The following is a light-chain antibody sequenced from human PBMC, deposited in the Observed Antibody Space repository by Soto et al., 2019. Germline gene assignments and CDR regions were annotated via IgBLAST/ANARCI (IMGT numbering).Light chain of an antibody. CDR3: AAWDDILKGPYVV. J-gene: IGLJ2*01. CDR1: ST. V-gene: IGLV1-44*01. CDR2: SNN. Sequence: QSVLTQPPSAYGTPGQRVTISCSGSSTVNWYQQLPGTAPKLLIYSNNQRPSGVPDRFSGSKSGTSASLAFSGLQSEDEAYYDWAAWDDILKGPYVVFGGGTNLTVL.